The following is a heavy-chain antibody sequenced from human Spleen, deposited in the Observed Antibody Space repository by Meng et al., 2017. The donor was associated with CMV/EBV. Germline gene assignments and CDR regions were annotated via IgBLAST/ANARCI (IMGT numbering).Heavy chain of an antibody. J-gene: IGHJ5*02. Sequence: SGFTFDDYGKTWVRQLPGKGLEWVSGINWSGADKGYADSVKGRFNISRDNARNTLYLQMNGLRAEDTALYYCARWTTVGAVNWFDPWGQGTLVTVSS. D-gene: IGHD2-8*02. CDR1: GFTFDDYG. CDR2: INWSGADK. CDR3: ARWTTVGAVNWFDP. V-gene: IGHV3-20*03.